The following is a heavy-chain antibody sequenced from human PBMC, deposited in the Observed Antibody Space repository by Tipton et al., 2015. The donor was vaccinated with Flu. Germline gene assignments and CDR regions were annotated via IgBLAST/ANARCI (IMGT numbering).Heavy chain of an antibody. CDR3: ARDSSGWY. J-gene: IGHJ4*02. V-gene: IGHV4-34*01. D-gene: IGHD6-19*01. CDR1: GGSISSYY. CDR2: INHSGST. Sequence: TLSLTCTVSGGSISSYYWSWIRQPPGKGLEWIGEINHSGSTNYNPSLKSRVTISVDTSKNQFSLKLSSVTAADTAVYYCARDSSGWYWGQGTLVTVSS.